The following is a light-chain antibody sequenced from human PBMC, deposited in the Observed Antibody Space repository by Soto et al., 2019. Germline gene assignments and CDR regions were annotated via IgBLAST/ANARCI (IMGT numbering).Light chain of an antibody. CDR3: QVWDSSQGV. Sequence: SYELTQPPSVSVAPGKTARITCGGNNIESKSVHWYQQKPGQAPVLVIYYDSDRPSGIPERFSGSNSGNTATLTISRVEAGDEADYYCQVWDSSQGVFGGGTKLTVL. CDR2: YDS. V-gene: IGLV3-21*04. CDR1: NIESKS. J-gene: IGLJ2*01.